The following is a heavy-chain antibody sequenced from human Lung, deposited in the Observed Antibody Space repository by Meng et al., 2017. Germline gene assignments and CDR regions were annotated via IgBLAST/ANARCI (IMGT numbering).Heavy chain of an antibody. Sequence: WVRQAPGKGLEWVSSIVSSGSDYIHYADSVKGRFTISRDNAKNSLYLQMNSLRAEDTAVYYCARDFRPRGDYHAFDIWGQGTMVTVSS. CDR2: IVSSGSDYI. CDR3: ARDFRPRGDYHAFDI. V-gene: IGHV3-21*01. J-gene: IGHJ3*02. D-gene: IGHD4-17*01.